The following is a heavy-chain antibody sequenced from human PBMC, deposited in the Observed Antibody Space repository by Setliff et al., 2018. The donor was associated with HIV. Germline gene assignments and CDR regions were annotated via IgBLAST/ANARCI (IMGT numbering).Heavy chain of an antibody. V-gene: IGHV4-39*01. J-gene: IGHJ4*02. CDR2: ILYGGTT. D-gene: IGHD2-15*01. Sequence: NPSETLSLTCAVSGGSVGSRDYYWGWIRQPPGKGLEWIGNILYGGTTYYTPSLKSRVSISVDTSRNQFSLRLNSVTAADTAVYFCARGGGVAVTTTGGTASFEYWGQGTLVTVSS. CDR1: GGSVGSRDYY. CDR3: ARGGGVAVTTTGGTASFEY.